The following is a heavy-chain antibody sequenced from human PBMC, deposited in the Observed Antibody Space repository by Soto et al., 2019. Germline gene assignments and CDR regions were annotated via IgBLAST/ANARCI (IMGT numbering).Heavy chain of an antibody. Sequence: ASVKVSCKASGYTFTSYDINWVRQATGQGLEWMGWMNPNSGNTGYAQKFQGRVTMTRNTSISTAYMELSSLRSEDTAVYYCASSTGDAERIKDAFDIWGQGTMVTVSS. CDR3: ASSTGDAERIKDAFDI. V-gene: IGHV1-8*01. D-gene: IGHD1-1*01. CDR1: GYTFTSYD. J-gene: IGHJ3*02. CDR2: MNPNSGNT.